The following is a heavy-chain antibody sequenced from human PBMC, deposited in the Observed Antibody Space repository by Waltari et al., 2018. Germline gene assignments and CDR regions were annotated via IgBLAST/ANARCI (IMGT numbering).Heavy chain of an antibody. J-gene: IGHJ3*02. Sequence: QVQLVQSGAEVKKPGASVKVSCKASGYTFTSYGISWVRQAPGQGLEWMGWISAYNGNTNYAQKLQGRVTMTTDTSTSTAYMELRSLRSDDTAVYYCAREKDYRGYSSSSWGGRGAFDIWGQGTMVTVSS. V-gene: IGHV1-18*01. CDR2: ISAYNGNT. CDR1: GYTFTSYG. CDR3: AREKDYRGYSSSSWGGRGAFDI. D-gene: IGHD6-13*01.